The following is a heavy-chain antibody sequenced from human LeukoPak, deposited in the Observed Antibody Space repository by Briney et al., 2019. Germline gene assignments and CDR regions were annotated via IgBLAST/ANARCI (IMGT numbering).Heavy chain of an antibody. J-gene: IGHJ4*02. V-gene: IGHV1-69*06. CDR2: IIPIFGTA. Sequence: SVKVSCKASEYTFTGYYMHWVRQAPGQGLEWMGGIIPIFGTANYAQKFQGRVTITADKSTSTAYMELSSLRSEDTAVYYCARYTHIVATIGSLDYWGQGTLVTVSS. D-gene: IGHD5-12*01. CDR3: ARYTHIVATIGSLDY. CDR1: EYTFTGYY.